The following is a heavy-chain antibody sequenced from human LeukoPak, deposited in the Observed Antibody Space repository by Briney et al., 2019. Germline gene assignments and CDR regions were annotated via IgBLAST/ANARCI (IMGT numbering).Heavy chain of an antibody. CDR3: VRHGLGSSWFGFDY. V-gene: IGHV5-51*01. CDR2: IYPGDSDP. D-gene: IGHD6-13*01. J-gene: IGHJ4*02. CDR1: GYTFTTYW. Sequence: GESLKISCKGSGYTFTTYWIGWVRQMPGKGLEWMGIIYPGDSDPRYSPSFQGQVTISADKSISAAYLQWSSLKASDSAMYYCVRHGLGSSWFGFDYWGQGTLVSVSS.